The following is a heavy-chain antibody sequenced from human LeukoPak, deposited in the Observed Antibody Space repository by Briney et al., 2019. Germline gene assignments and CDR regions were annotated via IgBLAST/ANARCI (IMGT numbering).Heavy chain of an antibody. CDR1: QFTFSNHG. D-gene: IGHD3-10*01. Sequence: GGSLRLSCAASQFTFSNHGMHWVRQAPGKGLEWVAVIWYDGSNKYYADSVKGRFTISGDNSQNTLYLQMNSLRAEDTAVYYCARDRGVSYFDYWGQGTQVTVSS. V-gene: IGHV3-33*01. J-gene: IGHJ4*02. CDR2: IWYDGSNK. CDR3: ARDRGVSYFDY.